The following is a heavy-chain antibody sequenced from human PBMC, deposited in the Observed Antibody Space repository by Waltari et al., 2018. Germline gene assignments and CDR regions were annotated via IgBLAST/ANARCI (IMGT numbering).Heavy chain of an antibody. J-gene: IGHJ4*02. CDR2: IKQDGSEK. V-gene: IGHV3-7*01. D-gene: IGHD3-22*01. CDR3: ARPYYYDSSGPAHFDY. CDR1: GFTFSSYW. Sequence: EVQLVESGGGLVQPGGSLRLSCAASGFTFSSYWMSWVRQAPGKGLEWLANIKQDGSEKYYVDSVKGRFTISRDNAKNSLYLQMNSLRAEDTAVYYCARPYYYDSSGPAHFDYWGQGTLVTVSS.